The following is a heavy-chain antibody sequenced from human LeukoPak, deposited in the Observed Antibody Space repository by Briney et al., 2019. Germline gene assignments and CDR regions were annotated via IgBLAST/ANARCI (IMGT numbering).Heavy chain of an antibody. Sequence: ASVKVSCKVSGYTLTELSMHWVRQAPGKGLEWMGGFDPEDGETIYAQKFQGRVTMTEDTSTDRAYMELSSLRSEDTAVYYCATRGITGTTSLSYWGQGTLVTVSS. D-gene: IGHD1-7*01. V-gene: IGHV1-24*01. CDR1: GYTLTELS. CDR2: FDPEDGET. CDR3: ATRGITGTTSLSY. J-gene: IGHJ4*02.